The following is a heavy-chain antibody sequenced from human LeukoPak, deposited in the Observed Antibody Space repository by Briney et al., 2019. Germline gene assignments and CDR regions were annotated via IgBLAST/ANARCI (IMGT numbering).Heavy chain of an antibody. V-gene: IGHV4-39*07. D-gene: IGHD3-10*01. CDR1: GGSISSSSYH. J-gene: IGHJ5*02. Sequence: SETLSLTCTVSGGSISSSSYHWGWIRQPPGTGLEWIGSIYYSGSTYYNPSLKSRVTISVDTSKNQFSLKLSSVTAADTAVYYCARGGYYGSGNDFRFDPWGQGTLVTVSS. CDR3: ARGGYYGSGNDFRFDP. CDR2: IYYSGST.